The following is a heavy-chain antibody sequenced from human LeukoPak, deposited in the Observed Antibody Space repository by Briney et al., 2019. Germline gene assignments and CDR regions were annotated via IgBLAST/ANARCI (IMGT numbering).Heavy chain of an antibody. D-gene: IGHD6-19*01. J-gene: IGHJ4*02. Sequence: PSETLSLTCAVYGGSFSGYYWSWIRQPPGKGLEWIGEINHSGSTNYNPSLKSRVTISVDTSKNQFSLKLSSVTAADTAVYYCARDTQWLEHFDYWGQGTLVTVSS. V-gene: IGHV4-34*01. CDR1: GGSFSGYY. CDR3: ARDTQWLEHFDY. CDR2: INHSGST.